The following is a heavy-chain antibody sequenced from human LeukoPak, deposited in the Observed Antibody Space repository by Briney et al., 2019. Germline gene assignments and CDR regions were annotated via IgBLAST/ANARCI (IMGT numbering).Heavy chain of an antibody. CDR1: GGSISSYY. Sequence: PSETLSLTCTASGGSISSYYWRWIRQPAGNGLEWIGYIYYSGSTNYNPSLKSRVTISVDTSKNQFSLKLSSVTAADTAVYYCARDGDYGVYLDAFVIWGQGTMVTVSS. J-gene: IGHJ3*02. CDR3: ARDGDYGVYLDAFVI. CDR2: IYYSGST. V-gene: IGHV4-59*01. D-gene: IGHD4-17*01.